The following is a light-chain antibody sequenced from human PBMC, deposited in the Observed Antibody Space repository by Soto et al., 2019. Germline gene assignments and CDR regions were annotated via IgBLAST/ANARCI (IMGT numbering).Light chain of an antibody. CDR3: QQRSNWPPII. CDR2: GAS. J-gene: IGKJ5*01. Sequence: EIVLTQSPGTLSLPPGERATLSCRASQSVSSSYLAWYQQNPGQAPRLLIYGASNRATGIPARFSGSGSGTDFTLTIRSLEPEDFAVYYCQQRSNWPPIICGQGTRLEIK. CDR1: QSVSSSY. V-gene: IGKV3D-20*02.